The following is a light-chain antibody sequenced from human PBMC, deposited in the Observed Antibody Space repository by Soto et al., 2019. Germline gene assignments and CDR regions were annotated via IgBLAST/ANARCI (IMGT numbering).Light chain of an antibody. CDR2: AAS. Sequence: QMTQSPSSLSAYVGEKIIITCRASRDVGSDVSWYQQKPGQAPKLLIYAASNLYTGVPSRFSGSRSGTEFTLTISILQPEDFASYYCLQDYGDSWTFGQGTKVEIE. CDR1: RDVGSD. CDR3: LQDYGDSWT. V-gene: IGKV1-6*01. J-gene: IGKJ1*01.